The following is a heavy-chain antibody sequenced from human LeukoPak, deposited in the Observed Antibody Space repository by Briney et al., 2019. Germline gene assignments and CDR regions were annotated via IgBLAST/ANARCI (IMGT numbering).Heavy chain of an antibody. V-gene: IGHV1-8*03. Sequence: ASVKVSCKASGYTFTSYDINRVRQATGQGLEWMGWMNPNSGNTGYAQKFQGRVTITRNTSISTAYMELSSLRSEDTAVYYCARGRGPRRGDNWFDPWGQGTLVTVSS. CDR3: ARGRGPRRGDNWFDP. CDR2: MNPNSGNT. CDR1: GYTFTSYD. D-gene: IGHD3-10*01. J-gene: IGHJ5*02.